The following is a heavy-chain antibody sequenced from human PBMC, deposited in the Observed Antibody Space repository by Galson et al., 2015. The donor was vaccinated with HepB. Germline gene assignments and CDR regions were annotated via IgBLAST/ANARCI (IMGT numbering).Heavy chain of an antibody. Sequence: ETLSLTCAVSGGSFSRDYWTWIRQPPGQGLEWIGEINHSGTTHYSPSLKSRVTISIDTSKSQFSLGLTSVTAADTAVYYCARGRSRQLVDWGQGTLVAVSS. D-gene: IGHD6-6*01. CDR2: INHSGTT. V-gene: IGHV4-34*01. CDR3: ARGRSRQLVD. J-gene: IGHJ4*02. CDR1: GGSFSRDY.